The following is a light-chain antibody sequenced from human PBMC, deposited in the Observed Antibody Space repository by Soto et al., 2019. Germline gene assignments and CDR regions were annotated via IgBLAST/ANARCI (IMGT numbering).Light chain of an antibody. Sequence: QSALTQPASVSGSPGQSITISCTGTSSDVGGYNYVSWYQQHPGKAPKLMISDVSNRPSGVSNRFSGSKSGNTASLTISGLQTEDEADYYCGSYTTSSTYVFGTGTKVTV. CDR2: DVS. CDR3: GSYTTSSTYV. J-gene: IGLJ1*01. V-gene: IGLV2-14*01. CDR1: SSDVGGYNY.